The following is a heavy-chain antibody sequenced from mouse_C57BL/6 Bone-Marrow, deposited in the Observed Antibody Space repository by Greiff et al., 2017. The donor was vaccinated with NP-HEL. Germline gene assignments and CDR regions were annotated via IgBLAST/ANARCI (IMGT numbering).Heavy chain of an antibody. Sequence: VQLQQSGAELAKPGASVKLSCKASGYTFTSYWMHWVKQRPGQGLEWIGYINPSSGYTKYNQKFKDKATLTADKSSSTAYMQLSSLTYEDSAVYYCARLLYGSCYAMDYWGQGTSVTVSS. CDR1: GYTFTSYW. V-gene: IGHV1-7*01. CDR2: INPSSGYT. CDR3: ARLLYGSCYAMDY. J-gene: IGHJ4*01. D-gene: IGHD1-1*01.